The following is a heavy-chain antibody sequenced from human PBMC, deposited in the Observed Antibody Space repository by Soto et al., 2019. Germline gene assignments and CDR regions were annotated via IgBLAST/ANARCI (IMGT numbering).Heavy chain of an antibody. CDR2: ISSSSSYI. D-gene: IGHD2-2*01. CDR3: ARDFSAAVCSSTSCYDPYYFDY. CDR1: GFTFSSYS. J-gene: IGHJ4*02. Sequence: GGSLRLSCAASGFTFSSYSMNWVRQAPGKGLEWVSSISSSSSYIYYADSVKGRFTISRDNAKNSLYLQMNSLRAEDTAVYYCARDFSAAVCSSTSCYDPYYFDYWGQGTLVTVSS. V-gene: IGHV3-21*01.